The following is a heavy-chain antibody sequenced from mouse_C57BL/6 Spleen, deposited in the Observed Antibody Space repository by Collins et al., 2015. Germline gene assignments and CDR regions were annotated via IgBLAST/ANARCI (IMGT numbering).Heavy chain of an antibody. J-gene: IGHJ1*01. CDR2: IYIGNGYT. V-gene: IGHV1-58*01. CDR3: AIYYYGSRRRYFDV. CDR1: GYTFTSYG. D-gene: IGHD1-1*01. Sequence: EVQLQQFGAELVRPGSSVKMSCKTSGYTFTSYGINWVKQRPGQGLEWIGYIYIGNGYTEYNEKFKGKATLTSDTSSSTAYMQLSSLTSEDSAIYFCAIYYYGSRRRYFDVWGAGTTVTVSS.